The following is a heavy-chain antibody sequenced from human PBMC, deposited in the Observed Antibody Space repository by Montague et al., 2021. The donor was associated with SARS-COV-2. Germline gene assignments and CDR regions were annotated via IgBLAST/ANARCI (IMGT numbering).Heavy chain of an antibody. Sequence: SLRLSCAASGFTVSSDYMSWVRQAPGKGLEWVSVIYSGGSTYYADSVKGRFTISRHNSKNTLYLQMNSLRAEDTAVYYCARVGTSGIAAARVDAFDIWGQGTMVTVSS. V-gene: IGHV3-53*04. D-gene: IGHD6-13*01. CDR1: GFTVSSDY. CDR2: IYSGGST. CDR3: ARVGTSGIAAARVDAFDI. J-gene: IGHJ3*02.